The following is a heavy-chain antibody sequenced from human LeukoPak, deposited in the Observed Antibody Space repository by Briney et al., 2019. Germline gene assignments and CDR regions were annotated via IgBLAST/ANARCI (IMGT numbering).Heavy chain of an antibody. CDR3: ARADCSSTSCYKGMDV. CDR1: GFTFSNYW. Sequence: GGSLRLSCAASGFTFSNYWMSWVRQAPGKGLEWVANIKQDGTEKYYVDSVKGRFTISRDNAKNSLYLQMNSLRADDTAVYYCARADCSSTSCYKGMDVWGQGTTVTVSS. D-gene: IGHD2-2*02. V-gene: IGHV3-7*01. CDR2: IKQDGTEK. J-gene: IGHJ6*02.